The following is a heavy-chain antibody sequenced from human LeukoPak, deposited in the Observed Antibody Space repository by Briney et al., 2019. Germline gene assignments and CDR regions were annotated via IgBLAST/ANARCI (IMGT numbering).Heavy chain of an antibody. CDR3: ARDLGWLQSDY. V-gene: IGHV3-7*01. D-gene: IGHD5-24*01. CDR2: IKKDGSEQ. J-gene: IGHJ4*02. CDR1: GFTFSSYA. Sequence: PGGSLRLSCAVSGFTFSSYAMNWFRQAPGKGLEWVATIKKDGSEQYYVDSMKGRLTISRDNAKNSVYLQIHNLRAEDTAVYYCARDLGWLQSDYWGQGTLVTVSS.